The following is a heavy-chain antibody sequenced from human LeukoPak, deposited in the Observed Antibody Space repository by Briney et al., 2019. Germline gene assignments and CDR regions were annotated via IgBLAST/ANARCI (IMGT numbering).Heavy chain of an antibody. V-gene: IGHV4-4*07. CDR1: GGSISSYY. CDR2: IYTSGST. CDR3: ARDMSGYCSSTSCHPYYYYYMDV. D-gene: IGHD2-2*01. J-gene: IGHJ6*03. Sequence: SETLFLTCTVSGGSISSYYWSWIRQPAGKGLEWIGRIYTSGSTNYNPSLKSRVTISVDKSKNQFSLKLSSVTAADTAVYYCARDMSGYCSSTSCHPYYYYYMDVWGKGTTVTVSS.